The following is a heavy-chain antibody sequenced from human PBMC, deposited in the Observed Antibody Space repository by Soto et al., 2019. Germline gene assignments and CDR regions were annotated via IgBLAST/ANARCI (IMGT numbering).Heavy chain of an antibody. CDR1: GFTVSSNY. J-gene: IGHJ6*02. CDR3: ARDRDYYDSSGYYLYGMDV. V-gene: IGHV3-53*01. Sequence: GGSLRLSCAASGFTVSSNYMSWVRQAPGKGLGWVSVIYSGGSTYYADSVKGRFTISRDNSKNTLYLQMNSLRAEDTAVYYCARDRDYYDSSGYYLYGMDVWGQETTVTVSS. CDR2: IYSGGST. D-gene: IGHD3-22*01.